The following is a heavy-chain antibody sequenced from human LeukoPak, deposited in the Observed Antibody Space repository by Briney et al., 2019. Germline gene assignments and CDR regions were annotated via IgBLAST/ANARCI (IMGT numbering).Heavy chain of an antibody. J-gene: IGHJ4*02. Sequence: GGSLRLSCAASGFTFSSYGMHWVRQAPGRGLEWVAVISYDGSNKYYADSVKGRFTISRDNSKNTLYLQMNSLRAEDTAVYYCAKDREYSSSWSFDYWGQGTLVTVSS. CDR1: GFTFSSYG. CDR3: AKDREYSSSWSFDY. V-gene: IGHV3-30*18. D-gene: IGHD6-13*01. CDR2: ISYDGSNK.